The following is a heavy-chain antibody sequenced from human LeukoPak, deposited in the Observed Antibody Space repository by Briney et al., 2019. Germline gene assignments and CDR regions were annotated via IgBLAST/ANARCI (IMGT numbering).Heavy chain of an antibody. D-gene: IGHD2-15*01. CDR3: ARDQFLLGYCSGGRGCRRAYYFDY. CDR2: INPNGGST. CDR1: GYTFTSYY. V-gene: IGHV1-46*01. Sequence: ASVKVSCKASGYTFTSYYMHWVRQAPGQGLEWMGIINPNGGSTSYAQKFQGRVTMTRDTSTSTVYMELSSLRSEDTAVYYCARDQFLLGYCSGGRGCRRAYYFDYWGQGTLVTVSS. J-gene: IGHJ4*02.